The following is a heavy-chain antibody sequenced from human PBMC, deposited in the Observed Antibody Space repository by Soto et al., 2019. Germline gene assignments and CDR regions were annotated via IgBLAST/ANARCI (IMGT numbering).Heavy chain of an antibody. J-gene: IGHJ4*02. CDR2: IYYSGST. Sequence: SETLSLTCTFSVVSISSYYWSWIRQPPGKGLEWIGYIYYSGSTNYNPSLKSRVTISVDTSKNQFSLKLSSVTAADTAVYYCARFIAVDGRVDCWGQGTSVNVSS. D-gene: IGHD6-19*01. CDR3: ARFIAVDGRVDC. V-gene: IGHV4-59*01. CDR1: VVSISSYY.